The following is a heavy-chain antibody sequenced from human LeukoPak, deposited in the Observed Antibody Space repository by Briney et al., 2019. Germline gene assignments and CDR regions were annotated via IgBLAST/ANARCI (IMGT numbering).Heavy chain of an antibody. D-gene: IGHD3-9*01. CDR2: MNPNSGNT. CDR3: VRDYDILTDQDV. Sequence: ASEKVSCKASGYTFTSYDINWVRQATGQGLEWMGWMNPNSGNTGYAQKFQGRVTMTRNTSISTAYMELSSLRSEDTAVYYCVRDYDILTDQDVWGQGATVTVSS. V-gene: IGHV1-8*01. CDR1: GYTFTSYD. J-gene: IGHJ6*02.